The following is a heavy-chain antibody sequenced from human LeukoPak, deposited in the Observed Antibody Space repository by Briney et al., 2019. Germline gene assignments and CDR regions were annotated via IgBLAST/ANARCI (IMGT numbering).Heavy chain of an antibody. CDR1: GGTLSSYA. CDR2: IIPIFATA. D-gene: IGHD5-18*01. V-gene: IGHV1-69*13. CDR3: ARDLYGYTYGYNHYYGLDV. Sequence: SVKVSCEASGGTLSSYAISWVRQAPGQGLEWMGGIIPIFATANYAQKFQGRVTLIADESTSTAYMELSSLRSEDTAVYYCARDLYGYTYGYNHYYGLDVWGRGTTVTVSS. J-gene: IGHJ6*02.